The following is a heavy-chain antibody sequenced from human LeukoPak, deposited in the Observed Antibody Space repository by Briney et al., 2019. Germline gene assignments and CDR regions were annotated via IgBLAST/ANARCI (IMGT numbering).Heavy chain of an antibody. V-gene: IGHV5-51*01. Sequence: GEALRISCKGSGYTFSSYWIGWVRQMPGKGLEWMGIIYPGDSDTRYSPSLQGQVTISVDTSIGTAYLQWSSLKASDTAIYYCARQNDFRLDYWGQGTLVTVSS. CDR1: GYTFSSYW. CDR2: IYPGDSDT. J-gene: IGHJ4*02. D-gene: IGHD3-3*01. CDR3: ARQNDFRLDY.